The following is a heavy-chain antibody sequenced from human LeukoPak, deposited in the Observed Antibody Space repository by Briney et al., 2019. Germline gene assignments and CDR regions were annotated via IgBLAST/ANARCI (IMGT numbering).Heavy chain of an antibody. V-gene: IGHV3-23*01. Sequence: GGSLRLSCSASGFSFSSYAMSWVRQAPGKGLDSVSATSGSGGASYYADSVKGRFTISRDNSKNTLYLQMNSLRAEDTAIYYCAKSATGTTYNWFDPWGQGTLVTVSS. D-gene: IGHD1-7*01. J-gene: IGHJ5*02. CDR2: TSGSGGAS. CDR1: GFSFSSYA. CDR3: AKSATGTTYNWFDP.